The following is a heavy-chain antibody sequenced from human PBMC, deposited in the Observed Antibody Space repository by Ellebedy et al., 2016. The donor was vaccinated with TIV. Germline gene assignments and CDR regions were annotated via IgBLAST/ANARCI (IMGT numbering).Heavy chain of an antibody. Sequence: SETLSLTCGVSGSSISSGYYWGWIRQPPGKGLESIGSIYHSGSSYYNPSLKGRVTISLDTSKNQFSLKLTSVTAADTDVYYCARVNLSADRVGPWFDPWGQGTLVTVSS. D-gene: IGHD1-26*01. V-gene: IGHV4-38-2*01. J-gene: IGHJ5*02. CDR2: IYHSGSS. CDR3: ARVNLSADRVGPWFDP. CDR1: GSSISSGYY.